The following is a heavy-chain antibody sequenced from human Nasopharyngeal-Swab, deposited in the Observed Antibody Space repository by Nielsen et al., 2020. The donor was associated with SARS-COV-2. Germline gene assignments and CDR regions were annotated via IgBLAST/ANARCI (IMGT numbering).Heavy chain of an antibody. CDR1: GYTFTSYG. Sequence: ASVKVSCKASGYTFTSYGISWVRQAPGQGLEWMGWISAYNGYTNYAQKLQGRVTMTTDTSTSTAYMELRSLRSDDTAVYYCARDRPYYDYVWGSYRPRVAFDIWGQGTMVTVSS. CDR2: ISAYNGYT. D-gene: IGHD3-16*02. V-gene: IGHV1-18*01. CDR3: ARDRPYYDYVWGSYRPRVAFDI. J-gene: IGHJ3*02.